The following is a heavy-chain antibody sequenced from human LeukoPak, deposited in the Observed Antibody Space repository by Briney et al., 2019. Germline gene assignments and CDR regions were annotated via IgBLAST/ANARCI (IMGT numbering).Heavy chain of an antibody. J-gene: IGHJ6*02. Sequence: GGSLRLSCAASGFTFSSYAMHWVRQAPGKGLEWVAVISYDGSNKYYADSVKGRFTISRDNSKNTPYLQMNSLRAEDTAVYYCARATEVPRRDGYNLGYYYGMDVWGQGTTVTVSS. CDR3: ARATEVPRRDGYNLGYYYGMDV. D-gene: IGHD5-24*01. CDR1: GFTFSSYA. V-gene: IGHV3-30*04. CDR2: ISYDGSNK.